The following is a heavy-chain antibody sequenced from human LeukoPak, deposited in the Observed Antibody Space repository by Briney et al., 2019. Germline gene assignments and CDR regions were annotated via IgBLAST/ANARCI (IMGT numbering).Heavy chain of an antibody. CDR2: INHSGST. J-gene: IGHJ4*02. CDR3: ARERTGSWYYYFDY. V-gene: IGHV4-34*01. D-gene: IGHD6-13*01. CDR1: GGSFSGYY. Sequence: SETLSLTCAVYGGSFSGYYRSWIRQPPGKGLEWIGEINHSGSTNYNPSLKSRVTISVDTSKNQFSLKLSSVTAADTAVYYCARERTGSWYYYFDYWGQGTLVTASS.